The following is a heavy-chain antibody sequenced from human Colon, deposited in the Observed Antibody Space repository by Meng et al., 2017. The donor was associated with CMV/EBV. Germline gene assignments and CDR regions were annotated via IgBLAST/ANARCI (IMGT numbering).Heavy chain of an antibody. CDR3: ALRLRNSDGMDV. D-gene: IGHD3-16*01. J-gene: IGHJ6*02. CDR1: GFTFSNSW. V-gene: IGHV3-74*01. CDR2: INPDGSST. Sequence: EGSLRLSCAASGFTFSNSWMHWVRQGPGKGLLWVSRINPDGSSTSYADSVKGRFTISRDNAKNTVFLQMNSLRAEDTAVYYCALRLRNSDGMDVWGQGTTVTVSS.